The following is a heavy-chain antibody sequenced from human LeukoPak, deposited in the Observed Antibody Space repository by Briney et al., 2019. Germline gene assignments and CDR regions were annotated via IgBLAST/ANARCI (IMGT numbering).Heavy chain of an antibody. CDR3: ARSIAGRLDY. D-gene: IGHD6-6*01. V-gene: IGHV4-59*01. CDR1: GGSISSYY. Sequence: PSETLSLTCTVSGGSISSYYWSWIRQPPGKGLEWIGYIYYSGSNKYNPSLKSRVTISVDTSKNQFSMKLSSVTAADTAVYYCARSIAGRLDYWGQGTLVSVSS. J-gene: IGHJ4*02. CDR2: IYYSGSN.